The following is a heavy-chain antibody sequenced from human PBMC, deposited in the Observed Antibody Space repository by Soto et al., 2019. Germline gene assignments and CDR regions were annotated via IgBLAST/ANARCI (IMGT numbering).Heavy chain of an antibody. CDR3: AKEESSGWNNFDY. CDR2: ISGSGGNT. Sequence: EVQLLESGGGLVQPGGSLRLSCAASGFTFSSYGMSWVRQAPGKGLEWVSTISGSGGNTHYADSVKGRFTISRDNSKNTLYLQMKSLRAEDTAIYYWAKEESSGWNNFDYWGQGTLVSVSS. D-gene: IGHD6-19*01. J-gene: IGHJ4*02. CDR1: GFTFSSYG. V-gene: IGHV3-23*01.